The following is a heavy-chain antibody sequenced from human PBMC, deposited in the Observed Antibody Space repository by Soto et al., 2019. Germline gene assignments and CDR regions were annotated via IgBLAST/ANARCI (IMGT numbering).Heavy chain of an antibody. V-gene: IGHV3-30-3*01. CDR1: GFTFSSYA. CDR3: ARGVVGATTPVFDY. CDR2: ISYDGSNK. Sequence: QVQLVESGGGVVQPGRSLRLSCAASGFTFSSYAMHWVRQAPGKGLEWVAVISYDGSNKYYADSVKGRFTISRDNSKNTLYLQMNSLRAEDTAVYYCARGVVGATTPVFDYWGQGTLVTVSS. J-gene: IGHJ4*02. D-gene: IGHD1-26*01.